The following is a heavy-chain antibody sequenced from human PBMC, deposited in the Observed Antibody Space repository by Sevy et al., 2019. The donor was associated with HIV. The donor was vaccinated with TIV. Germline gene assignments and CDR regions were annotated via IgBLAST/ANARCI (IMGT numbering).Heavy chain of an antibody. CDR1: GSSINSGGYY. J-gene: IGHJ4*02. Sequence: SETLSLTCTVSGSSINSGGYYWNWIRHHPGKGLEWIGYIQYSGSNYYNTSLKSRITISLDTSKNQFSLKVTSVTAADTAVYYCAGETAPGTIDWGQGALVTVSS. CDR3: AGETAPGTID. D-gene: IGHD6-13*01. V-gene: IGHV4-31*03. CDR2: IQYSGSN.